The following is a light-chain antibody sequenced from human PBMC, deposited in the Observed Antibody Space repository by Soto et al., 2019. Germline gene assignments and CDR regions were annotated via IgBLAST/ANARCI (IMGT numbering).Light chain of an antibody. CDR1: SSNIGAGYE. V-gene: IGLV1-40*01. CDR2: GNS. J-gene: IGLJ2*01. CDR3: QSYDNCLSGMV. Sequence: QSVLPQPPSVSGAPGQRVTISCTGSSSNIGAGYEVHWYQQLPRTAPKLLIYGNSNRPSGVPDRFSGSKSGTSAALAITGLHAEDEAYYYCQSYDNCLSGMVLGGGTKVTVL.